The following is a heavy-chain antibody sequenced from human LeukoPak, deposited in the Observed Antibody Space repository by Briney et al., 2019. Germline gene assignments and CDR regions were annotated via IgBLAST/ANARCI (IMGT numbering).Heavy chain of an antibody. V-gene: IGHV6-1*01. CDR3: ARQYSSGWNYYYGLDV. D-gene: IGHD6-25*01. Sequence: SQTLSLTCAISGDSVSSNSAAWNWIRQSPSRGLEWLGRTYYRSKWYNDYAVSVKSRITINPDTSKNQVSLQLKSVTPEDTAVYYCARQYSSGWNYYYGLDVWGKGTTVTVPS. J-gene: IGHJ6*04. CDR2: TYYRSKWYN. CDR1: GDSVSSNSAA.